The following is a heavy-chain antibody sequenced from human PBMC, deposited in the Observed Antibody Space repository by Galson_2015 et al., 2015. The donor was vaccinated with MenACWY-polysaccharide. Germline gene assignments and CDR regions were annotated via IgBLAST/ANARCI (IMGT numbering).Heavy chain of an antibody. V-gene: IGHV3-23*01. CDR2: VSTSGGGT. D-gene: IGHD1-26*01. CDR1: GFTFNNYV. J-gene: IGHJ4*02. Sequence: SLRLSCAASGFTFNNYVMAWVRQAPGKGLEFLSAVSTSGGGTYFADSVKGQFTISRDNSKNILYLQLNNLRAEDTALYYCARLVGATTAIDYWGQGTLVTVSS. CDR3: ARLVGATTAIDY.